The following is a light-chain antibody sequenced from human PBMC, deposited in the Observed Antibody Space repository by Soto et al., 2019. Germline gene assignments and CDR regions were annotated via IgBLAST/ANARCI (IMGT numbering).Light chain of an antibody. CDR1: QGISSY. CDR3: QQLNSYPLLT. J-gene: IGKJ4*01. V-gene: IGKV1-9*01. Sequence: DIHLTQSPSFLSASVGDRVTITCRASQGISSYLAWYQQKPGQAPKLLIYAASTLQSGVPSRFSGSGSGTEFALTISSLQHEHFETYNCQQLNSYPLLTFGGGTKVEMK. CDR2: AAS.